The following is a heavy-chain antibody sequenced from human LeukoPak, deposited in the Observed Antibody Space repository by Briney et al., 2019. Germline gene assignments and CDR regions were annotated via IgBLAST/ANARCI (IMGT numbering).Heavy chain of an antibody. D-gene: IGHD3-9*01. Sequence: SETLSLTCTVSGGCISSYYWSWIRQPPGKGLEWLGYIYYSGSTNYNPSLKSRVTISVDTSKNQFSLKLSSVSAADTAVYYCARLNYDILTGYPQIDYWGQGTLVTVSS. CDR1: GGCISSYY. CDR3: ARLNYDILTGYPQIDY. J-gene: IGHJ4*02. V-gene: IGHV4-59*01. CDR2: IYYSGST.